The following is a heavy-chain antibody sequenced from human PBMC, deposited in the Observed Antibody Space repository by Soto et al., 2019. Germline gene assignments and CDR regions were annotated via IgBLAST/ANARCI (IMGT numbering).Heavy chain of an antibody. V-gene: IGHV4-4*07. D-gene: IGHD1-26*01. CDR1: RASIYTYS. CDR3: ATIVGANDY. CDR2: IYSSGSA. J-gene: IGHJ4*02. Sequence: SETLSLTCTVSRASIYTYSWTWIRQPAGKGLQWIGHIYSSGSANYSPSLRSRVSMSVDSSKNQISLKLSSVTAADTAVYYCATIVGANDYWGQGALVTVSS.